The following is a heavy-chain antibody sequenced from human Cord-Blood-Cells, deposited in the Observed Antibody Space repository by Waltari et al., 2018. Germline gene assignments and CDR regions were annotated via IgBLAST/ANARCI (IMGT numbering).Heavy chain of an antibody. CDR2: IYSGGST. D-gene: IGHD6-13*01. J-gene: IGHJ4*02. Sequence: LQLVESGVGFIQPVGSLRLSCAASGFTVRSSYMSWVRQAPGKGLEWFSVIYSGGSTYYEDSVKGRFTISRDNSKNTLYLQMNSLRAEDTAVYYCARSPKGRGGAAAYWGQGTLVTVSS. CDR1: GFTVRSSY. V-gene: IGHV3-53*01. CDR3: ARSPKGRGGAAAY.